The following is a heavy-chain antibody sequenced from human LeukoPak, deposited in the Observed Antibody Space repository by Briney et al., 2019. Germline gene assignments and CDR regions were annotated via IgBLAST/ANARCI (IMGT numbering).Heavy chain of an antibody. Sequence: GASVKLSCKASGYTFTDYHMHSGRRAPGHRLEWMEWINPISGATTCQQKYQGRATMPRDTSITTAYREWTSLRSDDPAVYYGARDRPGYSSWFDAGGEG. CDR3: ARDRPGYSSWFDA. V-gene: IGHV1-2*02. J-gene: IGHJ5*02. D-gene: IGHD6-19*01. CDR2: INPISGAT. CDR1: GYTFTDYH.